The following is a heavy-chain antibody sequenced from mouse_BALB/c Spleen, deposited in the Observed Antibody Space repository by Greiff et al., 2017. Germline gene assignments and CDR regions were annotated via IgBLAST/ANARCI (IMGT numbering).Heavy chain of an antibody. J-gene: IGHJ3*01. CDR3: ARGGGPGAY. CDR1: GFAFSSYD. CDR2: ISSGGGST. Sequence: EVQRVESGGGLVKPGGSLKLSCAASGFAFSSYDMSWVRQTPEKRLEWVAYISSGGGSTYYPDTVKGRFTISRDNAKNTLYLQMSSLKSEDTAMYYWARGGGPGAYWGQGTLVTVSA. D-gene: IGHD3-3*01. V-gene: IGHV5-12-1*01.